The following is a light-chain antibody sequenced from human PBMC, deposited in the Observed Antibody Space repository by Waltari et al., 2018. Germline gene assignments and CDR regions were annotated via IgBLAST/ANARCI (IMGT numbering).Light chain of an antibody. V-gene: IGKV3-15*01. CDR3: QHYDKWLRYS. Sequence: IVMTQSPATLSVSPGERATLSCRASQSISTNLAWFQEKPGLAPRLLIYGASTRGTGVPARFSGSGSGTYFTLVISSLRSEDFAVYYCQHYDKWLRYSFGQGTKVEIK. CDR1: QSISTN. J-gene: IGKJ2*01. CDR2: GAS.